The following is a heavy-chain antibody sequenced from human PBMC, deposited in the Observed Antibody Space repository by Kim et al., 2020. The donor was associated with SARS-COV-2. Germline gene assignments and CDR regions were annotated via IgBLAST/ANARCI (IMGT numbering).Heavy chain of an antibody. CDR2: IYYSGRT. J-gene: IGHJ4*02. CDR3: ARVWGDIPYYFEN. D-gene: IGHD3-10*01. V-gene: IGHV4-39*07. Sequence: SETLSLTCTVSGGSFSSSSYYWGWIRQPPGKVLEWIGNIYYSGRTYYNPPLKSRVTISLDTSKNQFSLKVRSVTAADTAVYYCARVWGDIPYYFENWGQG. CDR1: GGSFSSSSYY.